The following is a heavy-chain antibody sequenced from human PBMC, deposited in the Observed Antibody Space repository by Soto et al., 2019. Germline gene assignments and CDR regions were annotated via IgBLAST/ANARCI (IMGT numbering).Heavy chain of an antibody. D-gene: IGHD6-13*01. CDR3: ARDLWQQPGGNWYFDR. J-gene: IGHJ2*01. CDR1: GFTFSSYG. Sequence: QVQLVESGGGVVQPGRSLRLSCAASGFTFSSYGMHWVRQAPGKGLEGVAVIWYDGSNKYYADSVKGRFTISRDNSKNRLYLQMNSLRAEDTAVYYCARDLWQQPGGNWYFDRWGRGTLVTVSS. V-gene: IGHV3-33*01. CDR2: IWYDGSNK.